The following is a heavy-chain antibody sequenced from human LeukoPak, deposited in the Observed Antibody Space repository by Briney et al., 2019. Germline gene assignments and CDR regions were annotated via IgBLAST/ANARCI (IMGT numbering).Heavy chain of an antibody. Sequence: GGSLRLSCAASGFTFSSYWMNWVRQAPGKGLVWVSRIASDGSSTTYADSVKGRFSISRDNAKNTLYLQMNSLRVEDTAVYYCARARDGYNSSRAGDYWGQGTLVTVSS. D-gene: IGHD5-24*01. CDR1: GFTFSSYW. CDR3: ARARDGYNSSRAGDY. CDR2: IASDGSST. J-gene: IGHJ4*02. V-gene: IGHV3-74*01.